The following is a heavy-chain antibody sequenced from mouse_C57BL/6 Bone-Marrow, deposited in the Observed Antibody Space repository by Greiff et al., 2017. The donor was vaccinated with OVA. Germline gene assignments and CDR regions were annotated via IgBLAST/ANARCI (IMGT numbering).Heavy chain of an antibody. V-gene: IGHV2-9-1*01. Sequence: QVQLKESGPGLVAPSQSLSITCTVSGFSLTSYAISWVRQPPGKGLEWLGVIWTGVGTNYNSALKSRLSISKDNSKSQVFLKMNSLQTDDTARYYCATSEAYYSNYVVFDVWGTGTTVTVSS. J-gene: IGHJ1*03. CDR3: ATSEAYYSNYVVFDV. CDR1: GFSLTSYA. D-gene: IGHD2-5*01. CDR2: IWTGVGT.